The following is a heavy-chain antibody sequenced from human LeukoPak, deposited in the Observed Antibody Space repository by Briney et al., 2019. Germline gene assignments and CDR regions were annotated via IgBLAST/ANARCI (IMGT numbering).Heavy chain of an antibody. Sequence: GASVKVSCKASGYTFTGYYMHWVRQAPGQGLEWMGWINPNSGGTNYAQKLQGRVTMTRDTSISTAYMELSRLRSDDTAVYYCARYDYSNVYYYYYMDVWGKGTTVTVSS. J-gene: IGHJ6*03. CDR3: ARYDYSNVYYYYYMDV. V-gene: IGHV1-2*02. CDR2: INPNSGGT. CDR1: GYTFTGYY. D-gene: IGHD4-11*01.